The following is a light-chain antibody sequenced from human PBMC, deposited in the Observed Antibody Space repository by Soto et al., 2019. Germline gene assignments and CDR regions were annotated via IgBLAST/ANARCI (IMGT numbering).Light chain of an antibody. CDR2: GNT. CDR1: SSNIGAGYD. CDR3: LSFDSSLSVV. V-gene: IGLV1-40*01. J-gene: IGLJ2*01. Sequence: QAVVTQPPSVSGAPGQRVTISCTGSSSNIGAGYDVHWYQQLPGRAPKLLIYGNTNRPSGVPDRFSGSKSGTSASLAITGLQAVDEADYYCLSFDSSLSVVFGGGTKVTVL.